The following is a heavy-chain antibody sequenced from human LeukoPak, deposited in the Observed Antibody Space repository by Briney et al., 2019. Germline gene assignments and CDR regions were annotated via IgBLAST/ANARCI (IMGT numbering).Heavy chain of an antibody. CDR1: GFTFGDYA. CDR2: MKSRTYGSTT. J-gene: IGHJ3*02. CDR3: AKDILDI. Sequence: GGSLRLSCTASGFTFGDYAMSWVRQAPGKGLEWVGFMKSRTYGSTTEYAGAVKGRFTISRDDSKSIAYLQMNSLKTEDTAVYYCAKDILDIWGQGTLVTVSS. V-gene: IGHV3-49*04.